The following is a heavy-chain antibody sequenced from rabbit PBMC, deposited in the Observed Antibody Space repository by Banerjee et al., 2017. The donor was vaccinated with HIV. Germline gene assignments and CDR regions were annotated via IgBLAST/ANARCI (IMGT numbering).Heavy chain of an antibody. CDR3: ARGDSDAISRLDL. D-gene: IGHD6-1*01. CDR2: IYAGSSGST. V-gene: IGHV1S40*01. CDR1: GFSLSTYY. Sequence: QSLEESGGDLFQPGGSLALTCKASGFSLSTYYMYWVRQAPGKGLEWIGCIYAGSSGSTYYASWAKGRFTISKTSSTTVTLQMTSLTAADTATYFCARGDSDAISRLDLWGQGTLVTDS. J-gene: IGHJ3*01.